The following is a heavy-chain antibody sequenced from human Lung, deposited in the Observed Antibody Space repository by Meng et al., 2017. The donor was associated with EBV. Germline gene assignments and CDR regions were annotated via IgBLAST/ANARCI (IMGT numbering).Heavy chain of an antibody. D-gene: IGHD1-26*01. CDR3: ARSGGGNWFDP. Sequence: QVQRVESGAEVKKPGASLKVSCRASRYTFNDYHMHWVRQAPGQGLEWMGRINPRNGGTNYPRDFQGRVTMTTDMLTNTAYMELSSLRSDDTAVYYCARSGGGNWFDPWGQGTLVTVSS. CDR2: INPRNGGT. V-gene: IGHV1-2*06. J-gene: IGHJ5*02. CDR1: RYTFNDYH.